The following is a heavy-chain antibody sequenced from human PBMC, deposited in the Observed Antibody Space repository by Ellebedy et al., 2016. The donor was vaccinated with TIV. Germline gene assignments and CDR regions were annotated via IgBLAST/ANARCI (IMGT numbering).Heavy chain of an antibody. Sequence: SETLSLXXDVSGGSISTTNWWSWVRQPPGKGLEWIGEIYHSGTTNYNPSLKSRATISVDKSQNQFSLKLSSVTAADTAVYYCARYRSGIVVVPAHYGMDVWGQGTTVTVSS. V-gene: IGHV4-4*02. CDR2: IYHSGTT. J-gene: IGHJ6*02. CDR1: GGSISTTNW. CDR3: ARYRSGIVVVPAHYGMDV. D-gene: IGHD2-2*01.